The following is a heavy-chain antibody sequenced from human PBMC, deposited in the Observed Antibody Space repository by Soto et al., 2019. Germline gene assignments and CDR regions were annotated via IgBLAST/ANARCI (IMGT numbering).Heavy chain of an antibody. CDR2: ISYDGSNK. Sequence: GGSLRLSCAASGFTFSSYGMHWVRQAPGKGLEWVAVISYDGSNKYYADSVKGRFTISRDNSKNTLYLQMNSLRAEDTAVYYCAKGRGLKSGYSYGNYYYYGMDVWGQGTTVTVSS. J-gene: IGHJ6*02. D-gene: IGHD5-18*01. CDR3: AKGRGLKSGYSYGNYYYYGMDV. CDR1: GFTFSSYG. V-gene: IGHV3-30*18.